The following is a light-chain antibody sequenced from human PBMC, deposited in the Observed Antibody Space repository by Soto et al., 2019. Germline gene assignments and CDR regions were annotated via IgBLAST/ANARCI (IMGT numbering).Light chain of an antibody. Sequence: QSALTQPASVSGSPGQSIAISCTGTSSDVGSYNYVSWYQQHPGKAPKLMIYDVTNRPSGVSDRFSGSKSGNTASLTISGLQAGDEADYYCSSYAGSSSWVFGGGTKVTVL. J-gene: IGLJ3*02. CDR1: SSDVGSYNY. CDR3: SSYAGSSSWV. CDR2: DVT. V-gene: IGLV2-14*03.